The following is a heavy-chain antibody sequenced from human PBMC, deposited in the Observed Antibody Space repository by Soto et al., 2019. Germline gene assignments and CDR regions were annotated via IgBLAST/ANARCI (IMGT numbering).Heavy chain of an antibody. Sequence: SETLSLTCTVSGGSISSYYWSWIRQPPGKGLEWIGYIYYSGSTYYNPSLKSRVTTSVDTSKNQFSLKLSSVTAADTAVYYCARGSYYYDSSGYYHYWGQGILVTVSS. CDR1: GGSISSYY. CDR2: IYYSGST. D-gene: IGHD3-22*01. CDR3: ARGSYYYDSSGYYHY. V-gene: IGHV4-30-4*08. J-gene: IGHJ4*02.